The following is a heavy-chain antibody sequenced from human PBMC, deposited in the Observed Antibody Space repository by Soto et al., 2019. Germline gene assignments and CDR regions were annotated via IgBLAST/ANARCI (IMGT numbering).Heavy chain of an antibody. CDR2: IYPGDSDT. V-gene: IGHV5-51*01. CDR3: ARCDSIAVAGTDFSYYMDV. CDR1: GYSFTSYW. J-gene: IGHJ6*03. Sequence: PGESLKLSCKGSGYSFTSYWIGWVRQMPGKGLERMGIIYPGDSDTRYSPSFQGQVTISADKSISTAYLQWSSLKASDTAMYYCARCDSIAVAGTDFSYYMDVWGKGTTVTVSS. D-gene: IGHD6-19*01.